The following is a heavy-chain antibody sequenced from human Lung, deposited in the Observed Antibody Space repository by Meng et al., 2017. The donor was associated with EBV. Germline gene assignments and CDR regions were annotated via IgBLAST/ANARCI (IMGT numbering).Heavy chain of an antibody. J-gene: IGHJ4*02. Sequence: VGLTVPGPGLVKPSQTLSLTCTVSGGSINSGDYYWSWIRQPPGKGLEWIGYIYYTGSTYYNPSLKSRVTISMDTSKNQFSLRLSSVTAADTAVYYCARNYYFDYWGQGTLVTVSS. CDR2: IYYTGST. V-gene: IGHV4-30-4*01. CDR3: ARNYYFDY. CDR1: GGSINSGDYY.